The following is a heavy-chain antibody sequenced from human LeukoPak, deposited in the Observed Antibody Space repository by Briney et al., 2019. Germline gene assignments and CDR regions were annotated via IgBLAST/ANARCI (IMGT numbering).Heavy chain of an antibody. Sequence: GGSLRLSCAASGFTFSSYAMSWVRQAPGKGLEWVSAISGSGGSTYYADSVKGRFTISRDNSKNTLYLQMNSLGAEDTAVYYCAKDSTVRYGSGSYFDYWGQGTLVTVSS. J-gene: IGHJ4*02. D-gene: IGHD3-10*01. CDR1: GFTFSSYA. CDR2: ISGSGGST. CDR3: AKDSTVRYGSGSYFDY. V-gene: IGHV3-23*01.